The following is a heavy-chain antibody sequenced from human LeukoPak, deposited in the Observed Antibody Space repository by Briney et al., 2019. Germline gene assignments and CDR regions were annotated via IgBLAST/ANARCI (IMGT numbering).Heavy chain of an antibody. V-gene: IGHV3-21*01. J-gene: IGHJ4*02. CDR2: ISSSSTNI. CDR3: ARGGCSSTSCYPFDY. CDR1: GFTFSTYS. Sequence: PGGSLRLSCAASGFTFSTYSMNWVRQAPGKGLEWVSSISSSSTNIYYADSVKGRFTISRDNAKNTLYLQMNSLRAEDTAVYYCARGGCSSTSCYPFDYWGQGTLVTVSS. D-gene: IGHD2-2*01.